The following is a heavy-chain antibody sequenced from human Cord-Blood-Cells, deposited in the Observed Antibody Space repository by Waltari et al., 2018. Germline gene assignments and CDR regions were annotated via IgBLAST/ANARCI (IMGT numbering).Heavy chain of an antibody. J-gene: IGHJ4*02. CDR1: GGSFSGYY. CDR2: INHSGST. V-gene: IGHV4-34*01. D-gene: IGHD4-17*01. Sequence: QVQLQQWGAGLLKPSETLSLTCAVYGGSFSGYYWSWIRQPPGKGLEWFGEINHSGSTNYNPSLKSRVTISVDTSKNQFSLKLSSVTAADTAVYYCARGLGYGGNFDYWGQGTLVTVSS. CDR3: ARGLGYGGNFDY.